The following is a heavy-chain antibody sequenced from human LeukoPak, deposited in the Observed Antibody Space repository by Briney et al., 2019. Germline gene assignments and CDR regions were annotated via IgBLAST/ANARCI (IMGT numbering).Heavy chain of an antibody. CDR1: DGSLDIYY. J-gene: IGHJ4*02. V-gene: IGHV4-34*01. Sequence: SETLSLTCGASDGSLDIYYWMFVRQPPGKGLQWIGEITYRGSPYYHPSLKSRVTISIDASQRHVSLRLTSVTAADTAVYYCATYGGDWKFDSWGQGTLVTVSS. CDR3: ATYGGDWKFDS. CDR2: ITYRGSP. D-gene: IGHD2-21*01.